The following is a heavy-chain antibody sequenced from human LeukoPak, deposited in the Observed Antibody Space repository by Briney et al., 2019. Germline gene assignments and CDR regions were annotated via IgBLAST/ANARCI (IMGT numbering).Heavy chain of an antibody. D-gene: IGHD3-22*01. J-gene: IGHJ4*02. Sequence: GESLKISCKGSGYSFSSYWTGWARQMPGKGLEWMGIIYPGDSDTRYSTSFQGQVTISADKSINIAYLQWSSLKASDTAMYYCARCYYDSSGSTFDYWGQGTLVTVSS. V-gene: IGHV5-51*01. CDR1: GYSFSSYW. CDR3: ARCYYDSSGSTFDY. CDR2: IYPGDSDT.